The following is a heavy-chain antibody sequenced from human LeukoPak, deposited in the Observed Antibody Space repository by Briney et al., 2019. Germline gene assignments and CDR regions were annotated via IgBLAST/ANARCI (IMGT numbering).Heavy chain of an antibody. CDR1: GGSISSGDYY. D-gene: IGHD6-13*01. Sequence: SQTLSLTCTVSGGSISSGDYYWSWIRQHPGKGLEWIGYIYYSGSTYYNPSLKSRVTISVDTSKNQFSLKLSSVTAADTAVYYCAKVGPWDWIAAAGTLDYWGQGTLVTVSS. J-gene: IGHJ4*02. V-gene: IGHV4-31*03. CDR2: IYYSGST. CDR3: AKVGPWDWIAAAGTLDY.